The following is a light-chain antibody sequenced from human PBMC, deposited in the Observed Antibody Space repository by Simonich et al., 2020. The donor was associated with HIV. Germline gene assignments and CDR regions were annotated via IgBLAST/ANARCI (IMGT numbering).Light chain of an antibody. Sequence: QSALTQPASVSGSPGQSITISCTGTSSDVGGYNYVSWYQQHPGKAPKLMIYAVSKRPSGVSNRFSGSKSGNTASLTISGLRAEDEADYYCSSYTSSSTLVFGGGTKLTVL. J-gene: IGLJ3*02. V-gene: IGLV2-14*03. CDR3: SSYTSSSTLV. CDR1: SSDVGGYNY. CDR2: AVS.